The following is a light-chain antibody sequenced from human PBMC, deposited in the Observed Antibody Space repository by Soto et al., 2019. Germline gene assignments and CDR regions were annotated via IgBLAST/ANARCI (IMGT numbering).Light chain of an antibody. CDR1: SSNIGNNY. J-gene: IGLJ1*01. Sequence: QSVLTQPPSVSAAPGQKVTISCSGCSSNIGNNYVSWYQQIPGTAPKLLIYENNKRPSGIPDRFSGSKSGTSATLGITGFQTGDEADYYCGAWDSSLSAYVFRTGTNVTVL. CDR2: ENN. CDR3: GAWDSSLSAYV. V-gene: IGLV1-51*02.